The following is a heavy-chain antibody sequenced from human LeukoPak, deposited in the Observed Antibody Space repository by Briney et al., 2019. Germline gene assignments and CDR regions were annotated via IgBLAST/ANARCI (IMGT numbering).Heavy chain of an antibody. CDR3: AKASLQYSSSHPWFDP. V-gene: IGHV3-43*02. Sequence: GGSLRLSCAASGFTFDDYAMHWVRQAPGKGLEWVSLISGDGGSTYYADSVKGRFTISRDNSKNSLYLQMNSLRTEDTALYYCAKASLQYSSSHPWFDPWGQGTLDTVSS. CDR1: GFTFDDYA. CDR2: ISGDGGST. D-gene: IGHD6-13*01. J-gene: IGHJ5*02.